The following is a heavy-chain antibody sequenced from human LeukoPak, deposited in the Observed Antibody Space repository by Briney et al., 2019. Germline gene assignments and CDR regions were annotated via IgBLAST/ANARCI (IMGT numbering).Heavy chain of an antibody. Sequence: ASVKVSCKASGYTFTGYYMHWVRQAPGQGLEWMGWINPNSGGINYAQKFQGRVTMTRDTSISTAYMELSRLRSDDTAVYYCARGHYDILTGYYSDYWGQGTLVTVSS. CDR2: INPNSGGI. CDR1: GYTFTGYY. J-gene: IGHJ4*02. V-gene: IGHV1-2*02. D-gene: IGHD3-9*01. CDR3: ARGHYDILTGYYSDY.